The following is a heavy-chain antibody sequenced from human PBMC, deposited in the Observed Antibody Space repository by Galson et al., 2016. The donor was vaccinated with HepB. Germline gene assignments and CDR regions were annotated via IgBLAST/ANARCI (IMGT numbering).Heavy chain of an antibody. CDR3: ARRGPYHLISYSYYGFDV. J-gene: IGHJ6*04. CDR1: GYNFRNYW. Sequence: QSGAEVKKPGESLNISCRSSGYNFRNYWIAWVRQMPGKGLEWMGIIYPDDSDTIYSPSFQGQVTISADKSIGAAYLQWNSLRASDTAKYYCARRGPYHLISYSYYGFDVWGEGTTVIVSS. V-gene: IGHV5-51*01. CDR2: IYPDDSDT. D-gene: IGHD5-18*01.